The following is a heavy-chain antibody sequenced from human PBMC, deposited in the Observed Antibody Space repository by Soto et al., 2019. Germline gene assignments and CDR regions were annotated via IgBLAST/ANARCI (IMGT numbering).Heavy chain of an antibody. D-gene: IGHD3-3*01. CDR2: IKQDGSEK. V-gene: IGHV3-7*03. CDR1: GFTFSSYW. CDR3: AAGWLRFLEWFPQPYYGMDV. J-gene: IGHJ6*02. Sequence: PGGSLRLSCAASGFTFSSYWMSWVRQAPGKGLEWVANIKQDGSEKYYVDSVKGRFTISRDNAKNSLYLQMNSLRAEDTAVYYCAAGWLRFLEWFPQPYYGMDVWGQGTTVTVSS.